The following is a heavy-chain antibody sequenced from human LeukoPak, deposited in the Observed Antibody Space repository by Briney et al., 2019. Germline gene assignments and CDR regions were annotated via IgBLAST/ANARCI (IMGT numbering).Heavy chain of an antibody. J-gene: IGHJ3*02. Sequence: GGSLRLSCAASGFTYSSYGVTWVRQAPGKGLEWVSGISGSGSRTDYADSVKGRFTISRDNAKNTLYLQMNSLRAEDTAAYYCAKGSREWELLDAFDIWGEGTMVTVSS. CDR2: ISGSGSRT. V-gene: IGHV3-23*01. D-gene: IGHD1-26*01. CDR3: AKGSREWELLDAFDI. CDR1: GFTYSSYG.